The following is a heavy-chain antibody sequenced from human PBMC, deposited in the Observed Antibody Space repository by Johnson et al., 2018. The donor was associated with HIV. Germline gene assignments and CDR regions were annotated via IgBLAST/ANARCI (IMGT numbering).Heavy chain of an antibody. V-gene: IGHV3-11*04. CDR1: GFTVSSNY. J-gene: IGHJ3*02. Sequence: QVQLVESGGGLIQPGGSLRLSCAASGFTVSSNYMSWVRQAPGKGLESISYITSSGTSSYYADSVKGRLTISRDNAKNSLYLQMNSLRAEDTAVYYCAKDAAAAALRAFDNWGQGTMVTVSS. CDR2: ITSSGTSS. CDR3: AKDAAAAALRAFDN. D-gene: IGHD6-13*01.